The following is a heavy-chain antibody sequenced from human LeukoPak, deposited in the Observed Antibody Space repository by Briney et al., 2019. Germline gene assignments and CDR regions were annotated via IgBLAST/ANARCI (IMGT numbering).Heavy chain of an antibody. J-gene: IGHJ4*02. CDR2: ISYNGGNT. CDR1: GFTFSTYA. D-gene: IGHD2-21*01. V-gene: IGHV3-23*01. Sequence: GGSLRLSCEASGFTFSTYAMNWVRLAPGKRLEWVSVISYNGGNTYYADSVKGRFTISRDNSKNTLYLQMNSLRAEDTAVYYCAKSYLRGYDYWGQGTLVTVSS. CDR3: AKSYLRGYDY.